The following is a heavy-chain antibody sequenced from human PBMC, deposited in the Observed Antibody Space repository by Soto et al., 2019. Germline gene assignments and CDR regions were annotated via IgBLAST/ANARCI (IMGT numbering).Heavy chain of an antibody. CDR3: ARGWTAGAGWANWFDL. CDR2: VHYSGPT. J-gene: IGHJ5*02. Sequence: QVQLQESGRGLVEPSQTLSLTCTVSGGSIGGDGYYWGWIRHHPGKGQELIAYVHYSGPTYYKPALKSRLTQSVDTSKRQSSLYLRTVTAADTAVYYCARGWTAGAGWANWFDLWGQGTLVTVSS. CDR1: GGSIGGDGYY. V-gene: IGHV4-31*03. D-gene: IGHD6-13*01.